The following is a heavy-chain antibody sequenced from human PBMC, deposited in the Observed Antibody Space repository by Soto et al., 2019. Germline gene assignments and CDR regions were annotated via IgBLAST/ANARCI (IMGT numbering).Heavy chain of an antibody. D-gene: IGHD3-16*01. CDR2: ISAYNGNT. CDR3: ARDFWGGGLGY. J-gene: IGHJ4*02. CDR1: GYTFTSYG. V-gene: IGHV1-18*01. Sequence: QVQLVQSGAEVKKPGASVKVSCKASGYTFTSYGISWVRQAPGQGLEWMGWISAYNGNTNYAQKLQGRVTMTTDTSTSTAYMELGRLGYYDPAVYYFARDFWGGGLGYWGQGTLVTVSS.